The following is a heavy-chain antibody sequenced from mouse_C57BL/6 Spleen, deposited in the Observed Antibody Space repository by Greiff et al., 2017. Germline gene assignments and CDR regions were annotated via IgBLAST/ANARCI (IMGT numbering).Heavy chain of an antibody. J-gene: IGHJ3*01. CDR3: ARGDYSNYEGFAY. V-gene: IGHV1-61*01. CDR2: IYPSDSET. Sequence: VQLQQPGAELVRPGSSVKLSCKASGYTFTSYWMDWVKQRPGQGLEWIGNIYPSDSETHYNQKFKDKATLTVDKSSSTAYMQLSSLTSEDSAVYYCARGDYSNYEGFAYWGQGTLVTVSA. CDR1: GYTFTSYW. D-gene: IGHD2-5*01.